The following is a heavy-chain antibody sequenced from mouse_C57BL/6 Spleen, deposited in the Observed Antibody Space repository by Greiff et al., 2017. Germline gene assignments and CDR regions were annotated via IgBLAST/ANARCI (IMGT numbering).Heavy chain of an antibody. V-gene: IGHV1-50*01. Sequence: VQLQQPGAELVKPGASVKLSCKASGYTFTSYWMQWVKQRPGQGLEWIGEIDPSDSYTNYNQKFKGKATLTVDTSSSTAYMQLSSLTSEDSAVYYCARGYYGNYEDYFDYWGQGTTLTVSS. CDR3: ARGYYGNYEDYFDY. J-gene: IGHJ2*01. D-gene: IGHD2-1*01. CDR2: IDPSDSYT. CDR1: GYTFTSYW.